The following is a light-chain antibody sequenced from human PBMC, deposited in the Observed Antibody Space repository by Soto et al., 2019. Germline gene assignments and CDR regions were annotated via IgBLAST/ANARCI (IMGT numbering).Light chain of an antibody. CDR3: SSYTSSSTLYV. J-gene: IGLJ1*01. CDR1: SSDVGGYNY. CDR2: EVS. Sequence: SVLTQPASVSGSPGQSITISCTGTSSDVGGYNYVSWFQQHPGKAPKLKIYEVSNRPSGVSNRFSGSKSGNTASLTISGLQAEDEADYYCSSYTSSSTLYVFGTGTKV. V-gene: IGLV2-14*03.